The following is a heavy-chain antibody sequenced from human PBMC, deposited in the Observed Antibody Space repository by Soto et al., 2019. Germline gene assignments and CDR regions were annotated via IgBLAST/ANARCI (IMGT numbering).Heavy chain of an antibody. D-gene: IGHD2-15*01. CDR2: IYYSGST. CDR3: ARASLFFQAEDGIRDTVPVSAFLLNRSSDL. J-gene: IGHJ2*01. V-gene: IGHV4-30-4*01. Sequence: PGKGLEWIGYIYYSGSTYYHPSLKIRVTISVDTSKNQFSLKLSSVTAEDTAVYYCARASLFFQAEDGIRDTVPVSAFLLNRSSDL.